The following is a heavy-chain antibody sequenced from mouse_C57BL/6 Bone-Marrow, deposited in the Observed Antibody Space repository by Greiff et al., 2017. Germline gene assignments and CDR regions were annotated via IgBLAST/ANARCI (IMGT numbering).Heavy chain of an antibody. CDR3: ARHLDSSGWYARDY. CDR2: ISSGGSYT. D-gene: IGHD3-2*02. CDR1: GFTFSSYG. Sequence: EVMLVESGGDLVKPGGSLKLSCAASGFTFSSYGMSWVRQTPDKRLEWVATISSGGSYTYYPDSVKGRFTISRDNAKNTLYLQLSSLKSEDTAMYYCARHLDSSGWYARDYWGQGTSVTVSS. V-gene: IGHV5-6*01. J-gene: IGHJ4*01.